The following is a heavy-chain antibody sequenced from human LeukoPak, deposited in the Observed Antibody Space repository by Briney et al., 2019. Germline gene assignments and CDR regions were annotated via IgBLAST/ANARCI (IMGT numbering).Heavy chain of an antibody. CDR3: AKDDGTTAFWYFDL. Sequence: GGSLRLSCAASGFXFDDYAMDWVRQAPGKGLEWVSLITGDGITTYYADSVKGRFTISRDSSKNSLYLQMNSLTTEDTALYYCAKDDGTTAFWYFDLWGRGTLVTVSS. J-gene: IGHJ2*01. V-gene: IGHV3-43*02. CDR2: ITGDGITT. D-gene: IGHD1-7*01. CDR1: GFXFDDYA.